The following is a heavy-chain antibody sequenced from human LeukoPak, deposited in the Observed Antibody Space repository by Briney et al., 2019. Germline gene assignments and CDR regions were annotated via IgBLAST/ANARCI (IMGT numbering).Heavy chain of an antibody. V-gene: IGHV3-49*03. J-gene: IGHJ4*02. CDR1: GFTFGDYV. CDR3: SRVGTATTLAIDY. Sequence: PGRSLRLSCTGSGFTFGDYVMSWFRQAPGKGLEWVGFIRSKAYGGTTEYAASVKGRFTISREESKSIAYLQMNSLKTEDTAMYYCSRVGTATTLAIDYWGQGALVTVSS. D-gene: IGHD4-17*01. CDR2: IRSKAYGGTT.